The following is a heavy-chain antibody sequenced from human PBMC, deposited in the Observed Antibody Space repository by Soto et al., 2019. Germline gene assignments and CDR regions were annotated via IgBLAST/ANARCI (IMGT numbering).Heavy chain of an antibody. J-gene: IGHJ5*02. Sequence: QVQLRESGPGLVKPSGTLSLNCAVSGGSISSTNWWTWVRQSPGKGLEWIGEMYHSGSTTYNPSLRGRCTMSLDKSNNQFSLQPRHVTAADTAVYYCATLPPRIQLAVLPILTWGRGTLVTVSA. CDR2: MYHSGST. CDR1: GGSISSTNW. D-gene: IGHD1-1*01. CDR3: ATLPPRIQLAVLPILT. V-gene: IGHV4-4*02.